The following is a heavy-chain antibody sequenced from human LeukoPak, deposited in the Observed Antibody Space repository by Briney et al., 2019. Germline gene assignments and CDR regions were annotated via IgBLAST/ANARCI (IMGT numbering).Heavy chain of an antibody. D-gene: IGHD3-22*01. CDR3: AKDLYYDSSGPFDY. J-gene: IGHJ4*02. V-gene: IGHV3-33*06. CDR1: GFTFSSYG. CDR2: IWYDGSNK. Sequence: GRSLRLSCAASGFTFSSYGMHWVRQAPGKGLEWVAVIWYDGSNKYYANSVKGRFTISRDNSKNTLHLQMNSLRAEDTAVYYCAKDLYYDSSGPFDYWGQGTLVTVSS.